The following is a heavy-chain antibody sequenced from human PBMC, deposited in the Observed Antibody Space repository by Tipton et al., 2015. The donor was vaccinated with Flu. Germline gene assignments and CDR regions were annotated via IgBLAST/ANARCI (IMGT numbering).Heavy chain of an antibody. CDR1: GGSINAYF. CDR3: ARDSSGFYNFDS. J-gene: IGHJ4*02. Sequence: LRLSCTVSGGSINAYFWNWIRLSPGKGLEWIGHVFYNGGTDYNPPLKSRLSISIDTSKNQLSLNLRSVTAADTAIYYCARDSSGFYNFDSWGQGILVTVPA. V-gene: IGHV4-59*12. CDR2: VFYNGGT. D-gene: IGHD6-19*01.